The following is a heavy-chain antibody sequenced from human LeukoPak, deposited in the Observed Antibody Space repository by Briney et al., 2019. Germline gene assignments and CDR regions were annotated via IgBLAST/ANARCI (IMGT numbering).Heavy chain of an antibody. CDR2: ISRNGDSK. CDR1: GFTFHAHG. V-gene: IGHV3-20*04. CDR3: ARDKYYADSSGYFGIVY. D-gene: IGHD3-22*01. Sequence: GGSLRLSCAASGFTFHAHGMIWVRQTPGKGLEWVSSISRNGDSKGYADSVKGRFTISRDNARNSLSLQMDNLRVEDRALFYCARDKYYADSSGYFGIVYWGRGTLVTVSS. J-gene: IGHJ4*02.